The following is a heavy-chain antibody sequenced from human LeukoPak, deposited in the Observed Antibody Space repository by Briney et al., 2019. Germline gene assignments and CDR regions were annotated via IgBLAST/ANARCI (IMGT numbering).Heavy chain of an antibody. J-gene: IGHJ4*02. CDR1: GFTFSSSA. CDR2: ISGSGGGT. Sequence: PGGSLRLSCATSGFTFSSSAISCVRQPPGKGLAWVSTISGSGGGTYYADSVKGRFTVSRDNSKNTLYLQMNSLRAEDTAVFYCGKLFYSSGMYHFDYWGQGTLVTVSS. V-gene: IGHV3-23*01. D-gene: IGHD3-10*01. CDR3: GKLFYSSGMYHFDY.